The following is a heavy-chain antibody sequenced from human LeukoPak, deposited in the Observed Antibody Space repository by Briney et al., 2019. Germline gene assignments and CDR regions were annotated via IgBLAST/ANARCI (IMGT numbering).Heavy chain of an antibody. CDR2: INSDGSST. CDR1: GFTFSSYW. J-gene: IGHJ4*02. V-gene: IGHV3-74*01. D-gene: IGHD1-26*01. Sequence: GRSLRLSCAASGFTFSSYWMHWVRQAPGKGLVWVSRINSDGSSTSYADSVKGRFTISRDNAKNSLYLQMNSLRAEDTALYYCAKYTAPLVGATYYFDYWGQGTLVTVSS. CDR3: AKYTAPLVGATYYFDY.